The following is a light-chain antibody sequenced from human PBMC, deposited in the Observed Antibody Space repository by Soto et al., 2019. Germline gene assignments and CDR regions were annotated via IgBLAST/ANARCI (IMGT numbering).Light chain of an antibody. Sequence: EIVLTQSPATLSLSPGERATLSCRASQSVSSYLAWYQQKPGQAPRLLIYDGSNRATGIPARFSGSGSGTDFTLTISSREPEDFAVYYCQQRTNWPLTFGGGTKVEIK. CDR3: QQRTNWPLT. CDR2: DGS. CDR1: QSVSSY. V-gene: IGKV3-11*01. J-gene: IGKJ4*01.